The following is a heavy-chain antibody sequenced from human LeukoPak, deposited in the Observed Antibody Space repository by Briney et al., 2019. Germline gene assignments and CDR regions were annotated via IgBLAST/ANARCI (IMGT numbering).Heavy chain of an antibody. CDR2: INHSGST. J-gene: IGHJ4*02. Sequence: SETLSLTCAVYGGSFSGYYWSWIRQPPGKGLEWIGEINHSGSTNYNPSLKSRVTISVDTSKNQFSLKLSSVTAADTAVYYCARVGWNYDILTGYRGYYFDYWGQGTLVTVSS. CDR1: GGSFSGYY. V-gene: IGHV4-34*01. D-gene: IGHD3-9*01. CDR3: ARVGWNYDILTGYRGYYFDY.